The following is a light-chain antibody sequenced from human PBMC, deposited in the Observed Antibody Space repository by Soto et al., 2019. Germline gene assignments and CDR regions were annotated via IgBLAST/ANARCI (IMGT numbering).Light chain of an antibody. CDR2: DAS. J-gene: IGKJ4*01. Sequence: EIVLTQSPATLSLSPGERATLSCRASQSVTNSLAWYQQKPGQAPRLLVYDASNRATGIPTRFSGSGSGTDFTLTISNLEPEGFAVYYCQQHISWPLTFGGGTKVDIK. CDR1: QSVTNS. CDR3: QQHISWPLT. V-gene: IGKV3-11*01.